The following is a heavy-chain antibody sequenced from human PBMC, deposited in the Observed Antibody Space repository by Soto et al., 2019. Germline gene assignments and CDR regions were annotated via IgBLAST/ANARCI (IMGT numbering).Heavy chain of an antibody. CDR3: ARAGYSSSWYIESYYYYGMDV. Sequence: ASVKVSCKASGYTFTSYGISWVRQAPGQGLEWMGWISAYSGNTNYAQELQGRVTMTTDTSTSTAYMELRSLRSDDTAVYYCARAGYSSSWYIESYYYYGMDVWGQGTTVTVS. J-gene: IGHJ6*02. D-gene: IGHD6-13*01. CDR2: ISAYSGNT. V-gene: IGHV1-18*01. CDR1: GYTFTSYG.